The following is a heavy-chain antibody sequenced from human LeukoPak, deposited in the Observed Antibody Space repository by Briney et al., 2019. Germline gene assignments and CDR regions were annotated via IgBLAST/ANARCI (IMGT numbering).Heavy chain of an antibody. V-gene: IGHV3-23*01. J-gene: IGHJ1*01. CDR1: GFTFSSYA. CDR2: ISGSGVTT. CDR3: AKKVVVGATSPYSDFQD. D-gene: IGHD1-26*01. Sequence: GGSLRLSCVASGFTFSSYAMSWVRQAPGRGLEWVSAISGSGVTTHYAGSVKGRFSISRDNSKNTLYLQMNSLRAEDTALYYCAKKVVVGATSPYSDFQDWGQGTLVTVSS.